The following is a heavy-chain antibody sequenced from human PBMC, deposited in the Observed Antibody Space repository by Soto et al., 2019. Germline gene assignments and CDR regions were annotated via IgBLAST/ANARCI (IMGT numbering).Heavy chain of an antibody. CDR1: GGPISRGFYY. Sequence: SETLSLTCTDSGGPISRGFYYWGWIRQPTGKGLEWIGSIYYSGGTYYNPSLKSRVTISVDTSKNQFSLKLSSVTAADTAVYYCAKPSGSYLYYFDYWGQGTLVTVSS. CDR3: AKPSGSYLYYFDY. J-gene: IGHJ4*02. D-gene: IGHD1-26*01. CDR2: IYYSGGT. V-gene: IGHV4-39*01.